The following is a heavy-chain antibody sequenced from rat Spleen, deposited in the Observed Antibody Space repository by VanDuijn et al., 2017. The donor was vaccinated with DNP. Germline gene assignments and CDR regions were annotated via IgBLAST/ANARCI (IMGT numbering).Heavy chain of an antibody. J-gene: IGHJ2*01. Sequence: EVQLVESGGGLAQPGRSMKLSCVASGFTFKDYYMAWVRQAPKKGLEWVAAISTGGGNTYYRDSVKGRFTFSRDNAENTVYLQMNSLRSEDTATYYCAKAGNSGYFDYWGQGVMVTVSS. CDR2: ISTGGGNT. D-gene: IGHD4-4*01. CDR3: AKAGNSGYFDY. CDR1: GFTFKDYY. V-gene: IGHV5-25*01.